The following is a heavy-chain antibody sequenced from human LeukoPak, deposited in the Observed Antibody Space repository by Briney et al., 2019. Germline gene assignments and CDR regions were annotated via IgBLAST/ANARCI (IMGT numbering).Heavy chain of an antibody. Sequence: GGSLRLSCAASGFTFSSYGMHWVRQAPGKGLEWVAVISYDGSNKYYADSVKGRFTISRDNSKNTLYLQMNSLRAEDTAVYYCARDRFIAAANFDYWGQGTLVTVSS. CDR3: ARDRFIAAANFDY. CDR1: GFTFSSYG. V-gene: IGHV3-30*03. D-gene: IGHD6-13*01. J-gene: IGHJ4*02. CDR2: ISYDGSNK.